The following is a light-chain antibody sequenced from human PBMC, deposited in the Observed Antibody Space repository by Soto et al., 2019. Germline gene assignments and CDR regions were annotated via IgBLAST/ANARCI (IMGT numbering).Light chain of an antibody. CDR1: QSVSSN. Sequence: EIVMTQSPATVSVSPGERATLSCRVSQSVSSNLAWYQQKPGQAPRLLIYGASTRATGIPARFSGSGSGTEFTLTISSLQSEDFAVYYCQQYNNWPPLTFGHGTKVDIK. CDR3: QQYNNWPPLT. J-gene: IGKJ1*01. V-gene: IGKV3-15*01. CDR2: GAS.